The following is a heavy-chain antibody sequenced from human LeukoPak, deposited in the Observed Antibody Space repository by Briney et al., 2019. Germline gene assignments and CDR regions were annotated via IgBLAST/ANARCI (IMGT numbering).Heavy chain of an antibody. CDR2: IYSVGST. V-gene: IGHV3-66*02. J-gene: IGHJ4*02. Sequence: AGSLRLSCAASGFTVNSNYMTWVRQAPGKGLEWVSVIYSVGSTYYADSVRGRFTISRDNSKNTLYLQMNSLRAEDTAIYYCARNPSYSSSLYSGQGTLVTVSS. CDR3: ARNPSYSSSLY. D-gene: IGHD6-19*01. CDR1: GFTVNSNY.